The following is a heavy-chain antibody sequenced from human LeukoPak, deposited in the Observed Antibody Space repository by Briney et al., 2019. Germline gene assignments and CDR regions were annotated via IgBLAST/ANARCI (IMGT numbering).Heavy chain of an antibody. Sequence: GGSLRLPCAASGFTFSSYEMNWVRQAPGKGLEWVSYISSSGSTIYYADSVKGRFTISRDNAKNSLYLQMNSLRAEDTAVYYCARVRGYCTNGVCQWRPDFDYWGQGTLVTVSS. D-gene: IGHD2-8*01. CDR2: ISSSGSTI. CDR1: GFTFSSYE. J-gene: IGHJ4*02. V-gene: IGHV3-48*03. CDR3: ARVRGYCTNGVCQWRPDFDY.